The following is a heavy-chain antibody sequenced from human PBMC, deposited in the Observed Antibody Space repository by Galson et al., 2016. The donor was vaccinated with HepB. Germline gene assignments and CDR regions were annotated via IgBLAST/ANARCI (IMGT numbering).Heavy chain of an antibody. Sequence: SCKASGGTFNNYIITWVRQAPGQGLEWMGRIIAIFGIANHAQKFQGRVTITADMSTNTSYMELSSLTYEDTAVYYCAKDGVGHSYDHWGQGTQVTVSS. CDR1: GGTFNNYI. V-gene: IGHV1-69*04. CDR2: IIAIFGIA. CDR3: AKDGVGHSYDH. D-gene: IGHD5-18*01. J-gene: IGHJ4*02.